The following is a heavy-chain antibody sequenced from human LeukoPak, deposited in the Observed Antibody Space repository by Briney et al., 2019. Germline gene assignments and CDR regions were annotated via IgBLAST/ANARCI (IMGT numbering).Heavy chain of an antibody. D-gene: IGHD4-17*01. V-gene: IGHV5-51*01. J-gene: IGHJ5*02. CDR2: IYPGDSDT. CDR1: GYIFSNYW. Sequence: GESLKISCKGSGYIFSNYWIAWVRQLPGQGLESMGIIYPGDSDTRYSPSFQGQVTISADKSISTAYLQWSSLKASDTAMYYCATALRSGGFDPWGQGTLVTVSS. CDR3: ATALRSGGFDP.